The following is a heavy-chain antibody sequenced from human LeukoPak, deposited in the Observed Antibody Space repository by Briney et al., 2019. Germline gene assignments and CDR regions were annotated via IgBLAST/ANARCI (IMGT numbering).Heavy chain of an antibody. CDR2: MSGRDDKT. Sequence: GGSLRLSCAASGFTFSAYVMTWVRQAPGKGLEWVSSMSGRDDKTYYTDSAKGRFTISRDNSKNTLYLQMNSLRAEDTALYYCAKVAYDSYGHYYHDYFDYWGQGTLVTVSS. CDR1: GFTFSAYV. V-gene: IGHV3-23*01. J-gene: IGHJ4*02. CDR3: AKVAYDSYGHYYHDYFDY. D-gene: IGHD3-22*01.